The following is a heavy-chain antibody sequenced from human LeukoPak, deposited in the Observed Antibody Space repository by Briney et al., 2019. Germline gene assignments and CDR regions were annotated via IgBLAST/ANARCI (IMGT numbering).Heavy chain of an antibody. CDR2: IYTSGST. V-gene: IGHV4-4*07. CDR1: GGSISSYY. CDR3: ARGGADSITSPIDY. Sequence: PSETLPLTCTVSGGSISSYYWSWIRQPAGKGLEWIGRIYTSGSTNYNPSLKSRVTMSVDTSKNQFSLRLSSVTAADTAVYYCARGGADSITSPIDYWGQGTLVTVS. J-gene: IGHJ4*02. D-gene: IGHD2-2*01.